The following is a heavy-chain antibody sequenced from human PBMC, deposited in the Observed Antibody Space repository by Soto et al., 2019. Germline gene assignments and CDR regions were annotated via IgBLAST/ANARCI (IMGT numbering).Heavy chain of an antibody. V-gene: IGHV3-33*01. Sequence: LRLSCVASGFTFRSYGMHWVRQAPGKGLEWVAIIWPNGSKTYYADSVKGRFTISRDNSKNTLFLQMNGLGAEDTALYYCTRDQHSNYFDNWGQGTLVTVSS. CDR2: IWPNGSKT. CDR1: GFTFRSYG. D-gene: IGHD4-4*01. J-gene: IGHJ4*02. CDR3: TRDQHSNYFDN.